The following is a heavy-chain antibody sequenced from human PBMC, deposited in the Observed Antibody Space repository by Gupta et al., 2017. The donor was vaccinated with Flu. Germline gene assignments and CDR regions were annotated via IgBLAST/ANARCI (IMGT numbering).Heavy chain of an antibody. D-gene: IGHD2-2*02. CDR2: INPHSRST. J-gene: IGHJ5*02. V-gene: IGHV1-2*06. CDR1: GYTFTADY. CDR3: AREQFCNTASCYRWFDP. Sequence: QEQLLQSGAEVREPGASVKVSCKASGYTFTADYIHWMRQAPGQGLEWLGRINPHSRSTNYEQKFQGRVTLTMDTSISTAYMDLSRLRYDDTAVYYCAREQFCNTASCYRWFDPWGQGTLVTVSS.